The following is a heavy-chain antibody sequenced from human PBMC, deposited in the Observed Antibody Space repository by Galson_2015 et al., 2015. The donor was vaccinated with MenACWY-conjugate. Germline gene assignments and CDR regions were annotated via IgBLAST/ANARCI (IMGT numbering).Heavy chain of an antibody. V-gene: IGHV3-7*01. Sequence: SLRLSCAASGFTFRNYWMAWVRQAPGKGPEWVANIKPDGSETYYVDSVKGRFTVSRDNVKNSLYLQMNSLRAEDTALYYCATYYCTSGTCYHFDCWGLGTLVTVSS. D-gene: IGHD2-8*01. CDR3: ATYYCTSGTCYHFDC. J-gene: IGHJ4*02. CDR2: IKPDGSET. CDR1: GFTFRNYW.